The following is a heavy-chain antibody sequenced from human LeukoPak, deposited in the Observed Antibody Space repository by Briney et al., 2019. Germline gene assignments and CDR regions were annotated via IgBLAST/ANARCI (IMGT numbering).Heavy chain of an antibody. Sequence: SETLSLTCTVSGGSISSYYWSWIRQPAGKGLEWIGRIYNSGGTNYSPSLKRRVTISVDTSKNQFSLKLRSVTAADTAVYYCARVSCGGDCRGYYYYYYMDVWGKGTTVTISS. CDR3: ARVSCGGDCRGYYYYYYMDV. CDR2: IYNSGGT. D-gene: IGHD2-21*02. V-gene: IGHV4-4*07. CDR1: GGSISSYY. J-gene: IGHJ6*03.